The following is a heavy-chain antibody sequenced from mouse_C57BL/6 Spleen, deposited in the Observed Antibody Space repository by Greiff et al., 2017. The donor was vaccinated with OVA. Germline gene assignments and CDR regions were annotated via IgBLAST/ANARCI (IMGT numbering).Heavy chain of an antibody. Sequence: EVQLVESGGGLVKPGGSLKLSCAASGFTFSSYTMSWVRQTPEKRLEWVATISGGGGNTYYPDSVKGRFTISRDNAKNTLYLQMSSLRSEDTALYYCARAPGAWFAYWGQGTLVTVSA. CDR3: ARAPGAWFAY. V-gene: IGHV5-9*01. CDR2: ISGGGGNT. CDR1: GFTFSSYT. J-gene: IGHJ3*01.